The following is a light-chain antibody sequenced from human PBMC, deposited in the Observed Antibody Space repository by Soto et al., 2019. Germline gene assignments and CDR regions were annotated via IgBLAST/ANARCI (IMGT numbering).Light chain of an antibody. CDR3: QQYKNWPRT. V-gene: IGKV3-15*01. Sequence: EIVLTQSPATLSVSPGERFSRSCRAIESVDINLDWYQQKPGKAPRLLIYGASTRATDMPGTFSGRGSGTEFNLTISSLQSEDFAVYYCQQYKNWPRTFGQGTKVDIK. CDR1: ESVDIN. J-gene: IGKJ1*01. CDR2: GAS.